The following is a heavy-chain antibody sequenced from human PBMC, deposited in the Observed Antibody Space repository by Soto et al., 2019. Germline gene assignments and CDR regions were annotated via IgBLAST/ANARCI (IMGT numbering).Heavy chain of an antibody. CDR2: ISSSSSYI. V-gene: IGHV3-21*01. J-gene: IGHJ4*02. Sequence: EVQLLESGGGLVQPGGSLRLSCAASGFTFSSSSMNWVRQAPGKGLEWVSSISSSSSYIYYADSVKGRFTISRDNAKNSMYLQVNSLRAEDKAVYYCAREGIAAALDYWGQGNLGTVSS. CDR3: AREGIAAALDY. D-gene: IGHD6-13*01. CDR1: GFTFSSSS.